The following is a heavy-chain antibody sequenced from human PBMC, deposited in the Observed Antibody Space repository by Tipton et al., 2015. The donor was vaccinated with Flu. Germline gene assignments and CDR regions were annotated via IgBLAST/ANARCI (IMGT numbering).Heavy chain of an antibody. V-gene: IGHV4-38-2*02. CDR1: DYSISSGYY. J-gene: IGHJ4*02. Sequence: TLSLTCTVSDYSISSGYYWGWIRQPPGKGLEGIGCISHSGRTYYNPSLKSRVTISVDTAKNQFSQRLSSVTAADTAVYYCARSTYHYGSGSSDYWGQGTLVTVSS. CDR2: ISHSGRT. CDR3: ARSTYHYGSGSSDY. D-gene: IGHD3-10*01.